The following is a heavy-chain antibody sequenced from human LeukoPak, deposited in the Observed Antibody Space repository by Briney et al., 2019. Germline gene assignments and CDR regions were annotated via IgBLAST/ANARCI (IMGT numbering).Heavy chain of an antibody. V-gene: IGHV4-61*08. D-gene: IGHD3-10*01. J-gene: IGHJ4*02. CDR1: GASVSSGGYY. Sequence: PSETLSLTCTVSGASVSSGGYYWSWLRQPPGKGLVGIGYIYYSGSTKYNPSLKSRVTISLDTSKNQFSLKVSSVTAADTAVYYCARRGGSGRSFDYWGQGTLVTVSS. CDR2: IYYSGST. CDR3: ARRGGSGRSFDY.